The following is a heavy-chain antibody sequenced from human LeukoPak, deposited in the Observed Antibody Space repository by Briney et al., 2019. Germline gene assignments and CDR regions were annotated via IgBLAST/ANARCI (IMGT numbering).Heavy chain of an antibody. J-gene: IGHJ4*02. V-gene: IGHV4-59*01. D-gene: IGHD4-17*01. CDR1: GGSISSYY. CDR3: ARERGDDYGDYGGFDY. Sequence: SETLSLTCTVSGGSISSYYWSWIRQPPGKGLEWIGYIYYSGSTNYNPSLKSRVTISVDTSKNQFSLKLSSVTAADTAVYYCARERGDDYGDYGGFDYWGQGTLVTVSS. CDR2: IYYSGST.